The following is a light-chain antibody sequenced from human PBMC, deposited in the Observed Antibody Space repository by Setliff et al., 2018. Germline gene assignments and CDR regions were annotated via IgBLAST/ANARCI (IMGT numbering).Light chain of an antibody. V-gene: IGLV2-14*01. CDR2: EVS. CDR3: SSYTSLSTRV. J-gene: IGLJ1*01. CDR1: SSDVGDYKY. Sequence: LTQPASVSGSPGQSITIPCTGTSSDVGDYKYVSWYQQLPGKAPKLIIFEVSNRPSGIPNRFSGSKSGNTASLSISGLQAEDEADYYCSSYTSLSTRVFGTGTKVTVL.